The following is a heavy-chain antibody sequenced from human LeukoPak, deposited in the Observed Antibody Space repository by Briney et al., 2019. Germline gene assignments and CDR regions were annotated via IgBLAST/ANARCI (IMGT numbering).Heavy chain of an antibody. Sequence: QPGGSLRLSCVASGFSFSSYEMNWVRQAPGKGLEWVSYISTGGSTIYYADSVKGRFTISRDNAKNSLYVQMNNLRAEDTAVYYCARSKLVYVFDYWGQGTLVTVSS. CDR3: ARSKLVYVFDY. D-gene: IGHD5/OR15-5a*01. J-gene: IGHJ4*02. CDR1: GFSFSSYE. CDR2: ISTGGSTI. V-gene: IGHV3-48*03.